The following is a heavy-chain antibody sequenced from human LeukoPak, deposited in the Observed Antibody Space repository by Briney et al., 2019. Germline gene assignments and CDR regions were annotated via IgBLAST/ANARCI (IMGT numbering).Heavy chain of an antibody. D-gene: IGHD1-20*01. CDR1: GYTFTSYD. CDR3: ARTEKITGTHDY. J-gene: IGHJ4*02. V-gene: IGHV1-8*01. CDR2: MNPNSGNT. Sequence: ASVKVSCKASGYTFTSYDINWVRQAPGQGLEWMGWMNPNSGNTGYAQKFQGRVTMTRNTSISTAYMELSSLRSEDAAVYYCARTEKITGTHDYWGQGTLVTVSS.